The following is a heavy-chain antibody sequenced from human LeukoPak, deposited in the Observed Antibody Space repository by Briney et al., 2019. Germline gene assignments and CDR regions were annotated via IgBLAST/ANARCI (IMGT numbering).Heavy chain of an antibody. V-gene: IGHV1-2*02. CDR3: GRDRHWNQGNFDY. Sequence: ASVKVSCKAFGYTITGYYIHWVRQAPGEGLEWMGWINPNNGGTNSAQKFQGRVTMTRDTSIGTAYMELNRLTYDDTAVYYCGRDRHWNQGNFDYWGQGTLVTVSS. D-gene: IGHD1-1*01. CDR1: GYTITGYY. J-gene: IGHJ4*02. CDR2: INPNNGGT.